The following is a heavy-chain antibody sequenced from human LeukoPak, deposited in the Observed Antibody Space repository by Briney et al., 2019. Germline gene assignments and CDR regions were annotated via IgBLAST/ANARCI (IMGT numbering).Heavy chain of an antibody. CDR2: MNPNSGNT. V-gene: IGHV1-8*01. CDR3: ARSYSSSWYYPGRLDP. J-gene: IGHJ5*02. D-gene: IGHD6-13*01. CDR1: GYTFTSYD. Sequence: SSVKVSCKASGYTFTSYDIKWVRQAIGQGLEWIGWMNPNSGNTGYAQKFQGRVTMTRNTSISTAYMELSSLRSEDTAVYYCARSYSSSWYYPGRLDPWGQGTLVTVSS.